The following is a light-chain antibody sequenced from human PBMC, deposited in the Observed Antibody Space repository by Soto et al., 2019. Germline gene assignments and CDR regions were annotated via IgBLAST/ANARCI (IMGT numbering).Light chain of an antibody. Sequence: DMAMTQSPSSLSASVVDRVTITCRASQSISNYLNWYQHKPGKVPKLLIYAASSLQSGVPTRFSGSGSGTDFTLTINSLQPEDFATYYCQQSYGTPLTFGGGTKIEIK. CDR1: QSISNY. CDR2: AAS. CDR3: QQSYGTPLT. V-gene: IGKV1-39*01. J-gene: IGKJ4*01.